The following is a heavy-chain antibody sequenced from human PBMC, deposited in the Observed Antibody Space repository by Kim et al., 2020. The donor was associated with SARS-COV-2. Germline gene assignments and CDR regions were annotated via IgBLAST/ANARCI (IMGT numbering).Heavy chain of an antibody. J-gene: IGHJ4*02. CDR1: GFTFSDYY. CDR3: ARLVLGRYYFHY. D-gene: IGHD4-17*01. V-gene: IGHV3-11*06. Sequence: GGSLRLSCAASGFTFSDYYMSWIRQAPGKGLEWVSYISSSSSYTNYTDSVKGRFTISRDNAKNSLYLQMNSLRAEYAAVYYCARLVLGRYYFHYWGQGTLVTVSS. CDR2: ISSSSSYT.